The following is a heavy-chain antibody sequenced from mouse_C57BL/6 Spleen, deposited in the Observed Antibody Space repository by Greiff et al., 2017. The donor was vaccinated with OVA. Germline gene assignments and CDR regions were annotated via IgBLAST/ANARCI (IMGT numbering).Heavy chain of an antibody. J-gene: IGHJ2*01. CDR3: TRWYYGSSHYFDY. CDR2: IDPETGGT. V-gene: IGHV1-15*01. D-gene: IGHD1-1*01. Sequence: VQLVESGAELVRPGASVTLSCKASGYTFTDYEMHWVKQTPVHGLEWIGAIDPETGGTAYNQKFKGKAILTADKSSSTAYMELRSLTSEDSAVYYCTRWYYGSSHYFDYWGQGTTLTVSS. CDR1: GYTFTDYE.